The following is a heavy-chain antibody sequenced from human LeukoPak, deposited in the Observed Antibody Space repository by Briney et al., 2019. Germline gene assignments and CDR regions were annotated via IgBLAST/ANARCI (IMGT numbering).Heavy chain of an antibody. Sequence: GGSLRLSCAASGFTFSSYGMHWVRQAPGKGLEWVAVISDDGTNKYYGDSVKGRFTISRDNSKNTLYLQMSSLRAEDTAVYYCAKPVAYGGRWCFDYWSQGTLVTVSS. D-gene: IGHD2-21*01. CDR1: GFTFSSYG. V-gene: IGHV3-30*18. J-gene: IGHJ4*02. CDR3: AKPVAYGGRWCFDY. CDR2: ISDDGTNK.